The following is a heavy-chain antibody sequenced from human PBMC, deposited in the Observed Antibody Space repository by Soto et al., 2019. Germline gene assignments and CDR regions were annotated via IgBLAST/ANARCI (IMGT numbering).Heavy chain of an antibody. D-gene: IGHD3-10*01. J-gene: IGHJ4*02. CDR2: ISGSGGRA. V-gene: IGHV3-23*01. CDR1: GFTFINYA. Sequence: EVQLLESGGDLVQPGGSLRLSCAASGFTFINYAMSWVRQAPGLGLEWVSSISGSGGRADYADSVRGRFTISRDNSKKTLSLQMNSLRVDDTAIYYCAKHYASGSYYHFDSWGQGTLVTVSS. CDR3: AKHYASGSYYHFDS.